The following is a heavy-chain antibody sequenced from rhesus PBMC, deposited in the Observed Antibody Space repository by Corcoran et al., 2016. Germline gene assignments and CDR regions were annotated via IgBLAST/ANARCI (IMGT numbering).Heavy chain of an antibody. CDR1: GFSFTRHS. CDR3: ARDDGYNGNRLDF. J-gene: IGHJ4*01. D-gene: IGHD5-30*01. Sequence: QVQLVQSGSEIRQPGASVRLSCQTSGFSFTRHSIHWISQAPGQGLEWKGLIYPNNGKKEFAQIFQDRVSMTTDTSTRTGYMELSSLRSEDTALYYCARDDGYNGNRLDFWGQGVLVTVSS. CDR2: IYPNNGKK. V-gene: IGHV1-180*01.